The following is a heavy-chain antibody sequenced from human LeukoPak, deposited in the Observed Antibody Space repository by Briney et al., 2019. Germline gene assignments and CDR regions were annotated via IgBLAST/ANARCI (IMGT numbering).Heavy chain of an antibody. V-gene: IGHV3-15*01. CDR2: IKTKQDGGTT. J-gene: IGHJ6*03. CDR3: TAIREYCDSVGCYSPYFYYYMDV. CDR1: GFTFGNAW. Sequence: PGGSLRLACAASGFTFGNAWMNWVRQAPGKGLEWVGRIKTKQDGGTTDYATPVKGRFTISRDDSRNTLYLQMNSLRTDDTAIYYCTAIREYCDSVGCYSPYFYYYMDVWGKGTTVAVSS. D-gene: IGHD2-15*01.